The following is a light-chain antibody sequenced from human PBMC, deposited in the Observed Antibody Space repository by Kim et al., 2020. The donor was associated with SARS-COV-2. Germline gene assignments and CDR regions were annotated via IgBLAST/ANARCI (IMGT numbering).Light chain of an antibody. CDR3: QAWDSNTWV. Sequence: VSPGQTASISCSGDKLGDKYVCGYQQKPGQSPVLLIYEDTKRPSGIPVRFSGSYSGNTATLTISGTQAMDEADYYCQAWDSNTWVFGGGTQLTVL. CDR2: EDT. J-gene: IGLJ3*02. CDR1: KLGDKY. V-gene: IGLV3-1*01.